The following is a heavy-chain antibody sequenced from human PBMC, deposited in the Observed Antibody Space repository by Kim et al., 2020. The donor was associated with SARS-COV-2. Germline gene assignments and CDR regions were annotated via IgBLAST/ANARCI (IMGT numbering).Heavy chain of an antibody. D-gene: IGHD3-10*01. Sequence: SETLSLTCTVSGGSISSFSCCLIRHPPGKGLGRIGIWSYYDSTNSYPSLYRQGPVSVDTSKNQFSLSLSPVTAADTAVDVCSCDGVECMIRGVLGAFAI. CDR2: WSYYDST. CDR3: SCDGVECMIRGVLGAFAI. CDR1: GGSISSFS. V-gene: IGHV4-59*12. J-gene: IGHJ3*02.